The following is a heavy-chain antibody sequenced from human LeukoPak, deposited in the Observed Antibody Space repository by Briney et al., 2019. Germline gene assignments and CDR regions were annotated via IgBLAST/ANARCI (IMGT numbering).Heavy chain of an antibody. Sequence: PSETLSLTCAVSGGSFSGYYWSWVRQAPGKGLEWVSAISGSGGSTYYADSVKGRFTISRDNSKNTLYLQMNSLRAEDTAVYYCTRAQFDYWGQGTLVTVSS. V-gene: IGHV3-23*01. CDR3: TRAQFDY. J-gene: IGHJ4*02. CDR1: GGSFSGYY. CDR2: ISGSGGST.